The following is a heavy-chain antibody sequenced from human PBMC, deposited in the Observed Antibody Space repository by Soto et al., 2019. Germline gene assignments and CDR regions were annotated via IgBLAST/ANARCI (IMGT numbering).Heavy chain of an antibody. Sequence: SETLSLTCTISAGSISSYYWSWIRQPPGKGLGWIGYIYYRGSTNYNPSLKSRVTISVDTSKNQFSLKLSSVTAADTAVYYCARGVAAAGTVDDAFDIWGQGTMVTVSS. CDR1: AGSISSYY. CDR2: IYYRGST. D-gene: IGHD6-13*01. V-gene: IGHV4-59*01. J-gene: IGHJ3*02. CDR3: ARGVAAAGTVDDAFDI.